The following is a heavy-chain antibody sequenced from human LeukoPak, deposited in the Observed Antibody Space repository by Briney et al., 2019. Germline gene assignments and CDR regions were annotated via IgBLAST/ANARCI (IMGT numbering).Heavy chain of an antibody. CDR3: ARDIVVPAATLDV. J-gene: IGHJ6*04. V-gene: IGHV1-69*13. Sequence: ASVKVSCKASGGTFSSYAISWVRQAPGQGLEWMGGIIPIFGTANYAQKFQGRVTITADESTSTAYMELSSLRSEDTAVYYCARDIVVPAATLDVWGKGTTVTVSS. CDR2: IIPIFGTA. CDR1: GGTFSSYA. D-gene: IGHD2-2*01.